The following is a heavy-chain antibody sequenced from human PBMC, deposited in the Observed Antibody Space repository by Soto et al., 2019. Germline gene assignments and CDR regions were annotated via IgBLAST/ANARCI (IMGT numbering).Heavy chain of an antibody. Sequence: PSETLSLTCTVSGGSVSTNSYSWFWIRQSPGKALEWIGWISHTGSSNYNPSFKNRVTISINTSENQFSLSLRSVTAADTAVYYCARGLAYYYVSSGYYTWFDPWGQGTLVTVSS. V-gene: IGHV4-61*01. CDR3: ARGLAYYYVSSGYYTWFDP. D-gene: IGHD3-22*01. CDR2: ISHTGSS. J-gene: IGHJ5*02. CDR1: GGSVSTNSYS.